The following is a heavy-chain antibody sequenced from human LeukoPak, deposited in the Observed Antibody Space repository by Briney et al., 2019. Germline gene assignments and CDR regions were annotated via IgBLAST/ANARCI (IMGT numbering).Heavy chain of an antibody. J-gene: IGHJ6*03. CDR1: GGTFSSYA. CDR2: IIPIFGTA. V-gene: IGHV1-69*05. Sequence: SVKVSCKASGGTFSSYAISWVRQAPGQGLEWMGGIIPIFGTANYAQKFQGRVTITTDESTSTAYMELSSLRSEDTAVYYCARGDSSGYYGYYYYYYMDVWGKGTTVTVSS. CDR3: ARGDSSGYYGYYYYYYMDV. D-gene: IGHD3-22*01.